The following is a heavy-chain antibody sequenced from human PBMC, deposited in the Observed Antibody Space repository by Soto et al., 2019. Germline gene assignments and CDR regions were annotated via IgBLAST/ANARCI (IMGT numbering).Heavy chain of an antibody. CDR1: GFAVSSNY. Sequence: GGSLRLSCAVSGFAVSSNYISWVRQAPGKGLEWVSVIHRGGAAYYADSVKGRFTISRDNSKNTVYLQMNSLRGEDTAVYYCARVVIATLYFDYWGQGTLVTVSS. CDR3: ARVVIATLYFDY. CDR2: IHRGGAA. J-gene: IGHJ4*02. V-gene: IGHV3-53*01. D-gene: IGHD2-21*01.